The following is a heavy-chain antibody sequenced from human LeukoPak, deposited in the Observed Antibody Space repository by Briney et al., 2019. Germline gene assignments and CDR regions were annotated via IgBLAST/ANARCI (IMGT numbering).Heavy chain of an antibody. V-gene: IGHV3-21*01. D-gene: IGHD2-21*02. CDR1: GFTFSSYF. Sequence: GGSLRLPCAASGFTFSSYFMNWVRQAPGKGLEWVSSISSTSNYIYYADSVKGRFTISRDNAKNSLYLQMNSLRAEDTAAYYCARGLCGGDCYSDWGQGTLVTVSS. J-gene: IGHJ4*02. CDR2: ISSTSNYI. CDR3: ARGLCGGDCYSD.